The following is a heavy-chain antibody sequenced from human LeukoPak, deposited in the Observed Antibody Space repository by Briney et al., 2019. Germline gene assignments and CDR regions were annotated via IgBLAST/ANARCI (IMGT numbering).Heavy chain of an antibody. J-gene: IGHJ3*02. Sequence: PGRSLRLSCAVSGFTFSSYGMHWVRQAPGKGLEWVAVIWYDGSNKYYADSVKGRFTISRDNSKNTLYLQMNSLRAEDTAVYYCAKDTLDAFDIWGQGTMVTVSS. CDR1: GFTFSSYG. CDR3: AKDTLDAFDI. CDR2: IWYDGSNK. V-gene: IGHV3-33*06.